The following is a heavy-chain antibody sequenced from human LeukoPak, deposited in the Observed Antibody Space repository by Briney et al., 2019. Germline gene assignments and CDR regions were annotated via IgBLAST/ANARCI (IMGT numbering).Heavy chain of an antibody. Sequence: GGSLRLSCVASGFTFSNYWMSWVRQAPEKGLEWVANIKPDGSETYPVDSVKGRFTISRDNAKNTLYLQMNSLRAEDTAVYYCAKDYSSGWYYYWGQGTLVTVSS. CDR2: IKPDGSET. CDR1: GFTFSNYW. V-gene: IGHV3-7*01. CDR3: AKDYSSGWYYY. J-gene: IGHJ4*02. D-gene: IGHD6-19*01.